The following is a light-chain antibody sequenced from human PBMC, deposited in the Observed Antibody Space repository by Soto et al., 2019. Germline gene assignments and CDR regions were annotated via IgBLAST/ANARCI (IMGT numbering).Light chain of an antibody. CDR1: SSDVGRYNY. Sequence: QSVLTQPRSVSGSPGQSVTISCTGTSSDVGRYNYVSWYQQHPGKAPKLMIYDVTKRPSGVPDRFSGSKSGNTASLTISGLQAEDEADYYCYSYAGSYTSLFGTGTKVT. J-gene: IGLJ1*01. CDR3: YSYAGSYTSL. V-gene: IGLV2-11*01. CDR2: DVT.